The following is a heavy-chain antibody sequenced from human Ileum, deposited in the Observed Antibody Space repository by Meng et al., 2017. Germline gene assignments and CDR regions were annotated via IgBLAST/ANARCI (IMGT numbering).Heavy chain of an antibody. V-gene: IGHV4-34*01. CDR2: INHSGST. CDR1: GGSFSGYY. D-gene: IGHD3-22*01. CDR3: ARGGHDSSGYYSFDY. Sequence: QVRRQQWVAGLLKPSETLSLTCAVYGGSFSGYYWSWIRQPPGKGLEWIGEINHSGSTNYNPSLKSRVTISVDTSKNQFSLKLSSVTAADTAVYYCARGGHDSSGYYSFDYWGQGTLVTVSS. J-gene: IGHJ4*02.